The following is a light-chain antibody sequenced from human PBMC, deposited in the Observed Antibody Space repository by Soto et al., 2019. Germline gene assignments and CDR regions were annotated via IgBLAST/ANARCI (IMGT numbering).Light chain of an antibody. CDR3: LQDFNYPRT. Sequence: AIQMTQSPSSLSASVGDRVTITCRASQGIRNDLGWYQQKPGKAPRLLIYAASSLHSGVPSRFSGSGSGTDFTLTISSLQPEDSATYYCLQDFNYPRTFGQGTKVDIK. J-gene: IGKJ1*01. CDR1: QGIRND. V-gene: IGKV1-6*01. CDR2: AAS.